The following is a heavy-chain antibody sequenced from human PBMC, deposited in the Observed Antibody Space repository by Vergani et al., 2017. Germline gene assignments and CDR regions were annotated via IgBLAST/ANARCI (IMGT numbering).Heavy chain of an antibody. J-gene: IGHJ4*02. V-gene: IGHV3-30*02. CDR2: IRYDGSRR. Sequence: QVQLVEWGGGVVQPGGSLRLSCTASGFIFSSHGMHWVRQAPGKGLEWVAFIRYDGSRRDYGESVKGRFTISRDNSKNMVYIQMNSLRAEDTAVYYCARLSYDTTPYLQGGYDCWGQGTLVSVSS. CDR3: ARLSYDTTPYLQGGYDC. CDR1: GFIFSSHG. D-gene: IGHD3-22*01.